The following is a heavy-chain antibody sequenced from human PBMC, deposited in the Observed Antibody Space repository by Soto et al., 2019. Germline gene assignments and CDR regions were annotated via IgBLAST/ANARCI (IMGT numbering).Heavy chain of an antibody. CDR3: ARGRNDYVWGCYRINWFDP. J-gene: IGHJ5*02. D-gene: IGHD3-16*02. CDR2: IIPIFGTA. Sequence: QVQLVQSGAEVKKPGSSVKVSCKASGGTFSSYAISWVRQAPGQGLEWMGGIIPIFGTANYAQKFQGRVTITAEDSASTDYMEQSILKSGVTAVYYCARGRNDYVWGCYRINWFDPWGQGTLVSVSS. CDR1: GGTFSSYA. V-gene: IGHV1-69*01.